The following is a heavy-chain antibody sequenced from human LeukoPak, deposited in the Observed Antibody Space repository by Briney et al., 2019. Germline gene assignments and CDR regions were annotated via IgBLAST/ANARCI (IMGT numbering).Heavy chain of an antibody. CDR1: GFTFGDYV. Sequence: HTGGSLRLSCIASGFTFGDYVITWVRQAPGKGLEWVGFIRSKAYGGTTEYAASVKGRFTISRDDSESIAYLQMNSLKTEDTAVYYCTRSSTTWYSYYCYYGMDVWGQGTTVTVSS. CDR2: IRSKAYGGTT. CDR3: TRSSTTWYSYYCYYGMDV. D-gene: IGHD6-13*01. J-gene: IGHJ6*02. V-gene: IGHV3-49*04.